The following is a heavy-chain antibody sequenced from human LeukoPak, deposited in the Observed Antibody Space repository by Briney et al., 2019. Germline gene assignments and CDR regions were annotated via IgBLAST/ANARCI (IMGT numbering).Heavy chain of an antibody. CDR1: GGSISSSSYY. CDR3: ARRGRRITIFGVVRGDNWFDP. J-gene: IGHJ5*02. CDR2: IYYSGST. D-gene: IGHD3-3*01. Sequence: SETLSLTCTVSGGSISSSSYYWGWIRQPPGKGLEWIGSIYYSGSTYYNPSLKSRVTISVDTSKNQFSLKLSSVTAADTAVYYCARRGRRITIFGVVRGDNWFDPWGQGTLVTVSS. V-gene: IGHV4-39*01.